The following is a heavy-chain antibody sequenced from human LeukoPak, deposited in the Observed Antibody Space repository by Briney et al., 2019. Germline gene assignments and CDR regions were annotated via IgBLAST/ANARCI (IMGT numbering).Heavy chain of an antibody. D-gene: IGHD5-18*01. CDR3: ANREGGYPYDPFDY. Sequence: GGSLRLSCAASGFTFSTYAMSWVRQAPGRGLEWVSAISGSSDTTYYADSVKGRFTISRDNSKNTLYLQMNSLRAEDTAVYYCANREGGYPYDPFDYWGQGTLVTVSS. J-gene: IGHJ4*02. CDR2: ISGSSDTT. CDR1: GFTFSTYA. V-gene: IGHV3-23*01.